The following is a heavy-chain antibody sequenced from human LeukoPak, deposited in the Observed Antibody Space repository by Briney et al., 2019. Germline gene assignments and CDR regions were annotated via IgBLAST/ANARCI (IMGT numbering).Heavy chain of an antibody. Sequence: SETLSLTCTVSGGSIISYYWSWLRQPPGQGLEWIAFIHSSGSTGYSPSLKSRVTISVDTSKNHFSLKVTSLTPADTGVYYCARVFDSGSQAYFYYMDVWGKGTTVTISS. CDR2: IHSSGST. D-gene: IGHD3-10*01. V-gene: IGHV4-59*01. J-gene: IGHJ6*03. CDR1: GGSIISYY. CDR3: ARVFDSGSQAYFYYMDV.